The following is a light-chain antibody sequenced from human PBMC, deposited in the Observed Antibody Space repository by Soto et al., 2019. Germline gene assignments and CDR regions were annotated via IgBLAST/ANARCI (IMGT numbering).Light chain of an antibody. CDR2: AAS. Sequence: DIQMTQSPSTVSAYVGDSVTITCRASQSISSYLNWYQQKPGKAPKLLIYAASSLQSGVPSRFSGSGSGTDFTLTISSLQPEDFATYYCQQSYSTLLTFGGGTKVEIK. CDR3: QQSYSTLLT. V-gene: IGKV1-39*01. CDR1: QSISSY. J-gene: IGKJ4*01.